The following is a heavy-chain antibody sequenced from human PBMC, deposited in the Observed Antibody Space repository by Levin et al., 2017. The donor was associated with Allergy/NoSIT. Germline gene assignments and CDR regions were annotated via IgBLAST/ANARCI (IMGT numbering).Heavy chain of an antibody. CDR3: ARDPTYSGSI. Sequence: AGGSLRLSCAGSGFAFSRYWMSWVRQAPGRGLEWLANIKYDGGEKYYVDSVEGRFTISRDNAKNSLYLQMNSLRADDAAVYYCARDPTYSGSIWGQGTLVTVSS. D-gene: IGHD5-12*01. J-gene: IGHJ4*02. CDR1: GFAFSRYW. CDR2: IKYDGGEK. V-gene: IGHV3-7*01.